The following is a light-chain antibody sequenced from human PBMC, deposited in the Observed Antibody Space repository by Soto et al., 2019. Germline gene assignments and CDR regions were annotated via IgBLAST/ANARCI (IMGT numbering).Light chain of an antibody. J-gene: IGLJ1*01. V-gene: IGLV2-8*01. CDR2: EVT. Sequence: QSALTQPPSASGSPGQSVTTSCTGTSSDVGGYNFVSWYQHHPGKAPKLIIYEVTKRPSGVPDRFSGSKSGHTASLTVSGLLAEDECDYYCASYAGGNQVFGTGTKVTVL. CDR3: ASYAGGNQV. CDR1: SSDVGGYNF.